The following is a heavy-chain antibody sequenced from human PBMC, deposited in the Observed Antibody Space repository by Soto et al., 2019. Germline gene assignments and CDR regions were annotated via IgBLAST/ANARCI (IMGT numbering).Heavy chain of an antibody. CDR2: ISYDGSNK. CDR1: GFTFSSYA. D-gene: IGHD4-17*01. V-gene: IGHV3-30-3*01. J-gene: IGHJ6*02. CDR3: ARVGYGGNSFSYYYYGMDV. Sequence: QVQLVESGGGVVQPGRSLRLSCAASGFTFSSYAMHWVRQAPGEGLEWVAVISYDGSNKYYADSVKGRFTISRDNSKNTLYLQMNSLRAEDTAVYYCARVGYGGNSFSYYYYGMDVWGQGTTVTVSS.